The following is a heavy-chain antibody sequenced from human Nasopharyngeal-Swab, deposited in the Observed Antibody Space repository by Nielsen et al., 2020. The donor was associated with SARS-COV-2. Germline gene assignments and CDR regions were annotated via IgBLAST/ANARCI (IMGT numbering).Heavy chain of an antibody. D-gene: IGHD6-19*01. J-gene: IGHJ6*02. CDR3: ARGGYSSGWPDRYGMDV. V-gene: IGHV1-2*04. CDR2: INPNSGGT. CDR1: GYTFTGYY. Sequence: ASVKVSCKASGYTFTGYYMHWVRQAPGQGLEGMGWINPNSGGTNYAQKFQGWVTMTRDTSISTAYMELSRLRSDDTAVYYCARGGYSSGWPDRYGMDVWGQGTTVTVS.